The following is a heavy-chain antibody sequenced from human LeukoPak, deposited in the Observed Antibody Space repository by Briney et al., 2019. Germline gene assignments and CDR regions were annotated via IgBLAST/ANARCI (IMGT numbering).Heavy chain of an antibody. Sequence: PGGSLRLSCAASGFTFSSYAMSWVRQAPGKGLEWVSAISGSGGSTYYADSVKGRFTISRDNAKNTLYLQMNSLRAEDTAVYYCARDYYDSSGPDYWGQGTLVTVSS. D-gene: IGHD3-22*01. V-gene: IGHV3-23*01. CDR3: ARDYYDSSGPDY. J-gene: IGHJ4*02. CDR1: GFTFSSYA. CDR2: ISGSGGST.